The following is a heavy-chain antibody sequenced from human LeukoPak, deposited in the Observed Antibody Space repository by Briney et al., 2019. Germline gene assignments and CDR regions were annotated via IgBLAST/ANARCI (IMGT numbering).Heavy chain of an antibody. Sequence: GGSLRLSCAASGFTFSSYAMSWVRLAPGKGLEWVSAISGSGASTYYADSVKGRFTISRDNSKNTLYLQMNSLRAEDTAVYYCAKAGDSSGYRGDSDAFDIWGQGTMVTVSS. V-gene: IGHV3-23*01. CDR3: AKAGDSSGYRGDSDAFDI. CDR1: GFTFSSYA. D-gene: IGHD3-22*01. CDR2: ISGSGAST. J-gene: IGHJ3*02.